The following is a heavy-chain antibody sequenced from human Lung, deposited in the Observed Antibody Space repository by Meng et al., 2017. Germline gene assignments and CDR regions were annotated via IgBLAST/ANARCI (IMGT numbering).Heavy chain of an antibody. V-gene: IGHV4-61*01. J-gene: IGHJ4*02. CDR3: ARVTIVATTSPFDS. CDR2: IDYSGTT. D-gene: IGHD5-12*01. Sequence: ESLKISCTVSGGPVSSGSYYWSWIRQPPGKGLEWIGYIDYSGTTNYNPSLKTRVTISLDTSKNQFSLRLSSVTAADTAVYYCARVTIVATTSPFDSWGQGSLVTVSS. CDR1: GGPVSSGSYY.